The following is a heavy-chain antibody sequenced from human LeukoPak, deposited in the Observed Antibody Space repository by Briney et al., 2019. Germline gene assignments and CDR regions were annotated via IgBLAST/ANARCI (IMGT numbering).Heavy chain of an antibody. J-gene: IGHJ5*02. CDR1: GYTFTGYY. CDR2: INPNSGGT. CDR3: AREGSSSESYWFDP. Sequence: ASVKVSCKASGYTFTGYYMHWVRQAPGQGLEWMGWINPNSGGTNYAQKFQGRVTMTRDMSISTAYMELSRLRSDDTAVYYCAREGSSSESYWFDPWGQGTLVTVSS. D-gene: IGHD6-6*01. V-gene: IGHV1-2*02.